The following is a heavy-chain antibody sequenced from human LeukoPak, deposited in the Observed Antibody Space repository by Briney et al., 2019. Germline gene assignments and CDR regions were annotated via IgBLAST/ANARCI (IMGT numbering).Heavy chain of an antibody. J-gene: IGHJ4*02. CDR1: GGSISSYY. V-gene: IGHV4-59*01. Sequence: SETLSLTCTGSGGSISSYYWSWIRQPPGKGLEGIGIIYYSGSTNDHPFLNSRVTISVDTSKNQFSLKLSSVTAADTAVYYCARESSSGWYESGVWGQGTLVTVSS. CDR3: ARESSSGWYESGV. D-gene: IGHD6-19*01. CDR2: IYYSGST.